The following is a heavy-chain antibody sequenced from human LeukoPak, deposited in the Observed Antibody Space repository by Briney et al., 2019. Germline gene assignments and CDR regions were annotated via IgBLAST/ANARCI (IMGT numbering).Heavy chain of an antibody. CDR2: IIPIFGTA. CDR3: AQSGGYCSSTSCQWWVYAFDI. Sequence: GASVKVSCKASGGTFSSYAISWVRQAPGQGLEWMGGIIPIFGTANYAQKFQGRVTITADKSTSTAYMELSSMRSEDTAAYYCAQSGGYCSSTSCQWWVYAFDIWGQGTMVTVSS. J-gene: IGHJ3*02. CDR1: GGTFSSYA. V-gene: IGHV1-69*06. D-gene: IGHD2-2*01.